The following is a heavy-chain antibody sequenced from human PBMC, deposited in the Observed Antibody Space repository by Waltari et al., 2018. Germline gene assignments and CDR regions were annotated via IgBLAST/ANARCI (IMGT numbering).Heavy chain of an antibody. CDR1: GYSISSGYY. Sequence: QVQLQESGPGLVKPSETLSLTCTVSGYSISSGYYWGWIRQPPGKGLEWIGSIYHSGSTYYNPSLKSRVTISVDTSKNQFSLKLSSVTAADTAVYYCARGYGMDVWGQGTTVTVSS. V-gene: IGHV4-38-2*02. CDR2: IYHSGST. J-gene: IGHJ6*02. CDR3: ARGYGMDV.